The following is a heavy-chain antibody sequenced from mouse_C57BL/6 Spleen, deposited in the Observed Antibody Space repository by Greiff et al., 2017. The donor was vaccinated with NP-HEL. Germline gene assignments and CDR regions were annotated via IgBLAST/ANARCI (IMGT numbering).Heavy chain of an antibody. CDR1: GYTFTSYG. D-gene: IGHD1-1*01. J-gene: IGHJ3*01. CDR2: IYIGNGYT. Sequence: VQLKESGAELVRPGSSVKMSCKTSGYTFTSYGINWVKQRPGQGLEWIGYIYIGNGYTEYNEKFKGKATLTSDTSSSTAYMQLSSLTSEDSAIYFCARWASGSRERAWFAYWGQGTLVTVSA. V-gene: IGHV1-58*01. CDR3: ARWASGSRERAWFAY.